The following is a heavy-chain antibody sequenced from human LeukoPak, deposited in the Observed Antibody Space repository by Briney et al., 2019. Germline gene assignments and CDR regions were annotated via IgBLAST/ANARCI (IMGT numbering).Heavy chain of an antibody. CDR2: IRDDGSNK. Sequence: GGSLRLSCAASGFTFSNYGIHWVRQAPGKGLEWVAFIRDDGSNKYYADSVKGRFTISRDNSKNTLYLQMNSLRAEDTAVYYCARILSRGWGELGYWGQGTLVTVSS. CDR1: GFTFSNYG. J-gene: IGHJ4*02. D-gene: IGHD2-15*01. CDR3: ARILSRGWGELGY. V-gene: IGHV3-30*02.